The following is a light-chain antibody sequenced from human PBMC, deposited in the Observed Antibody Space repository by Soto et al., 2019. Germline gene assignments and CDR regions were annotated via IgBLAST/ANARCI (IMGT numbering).Light chain of an antibody. CDR1: QSVSSY. J-gene: IGKJ1*01. Sequence: EIVLTQSPGTLSLSPGEGATLSCRASQSVSSYLAWYQQKPGQAPRLLIYDTSNRATGIPARFSGSGSGTDFTLIISSLEPEDFALYYCQQRSTWPVTIGLGTKVEV. V-gene: IGKV3-11*01. CDR2: DTS. CDR3: QQRSTWPVT.